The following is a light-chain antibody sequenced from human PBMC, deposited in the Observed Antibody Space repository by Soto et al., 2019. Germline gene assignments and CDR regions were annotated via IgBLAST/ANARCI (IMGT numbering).Light chain of an antibody. V-gene: IGLV2-14*03. J-gene: IGLJ1*01. CDR1: SSDVGAYKY. CDR3: HSYTRRNTYV. Sequence: QSVLTQPASVSGAPGQSITISCTGTSSDVGAYKYVSWFQQHPGKAPKLMIFDVSSRPSGVSDRFSGSKSGNTASLTISGLQAEDEADYYCHSYTRRNTYVFGTGTKVTVL. CDR2: DVS.